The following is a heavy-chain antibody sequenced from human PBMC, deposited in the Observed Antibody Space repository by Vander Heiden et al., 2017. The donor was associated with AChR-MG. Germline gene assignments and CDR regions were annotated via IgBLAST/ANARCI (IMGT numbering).Heavy chain of an antibody. D-gene: IGHD2-21*02. V-gene: IGHV3-30*18. CDR2: MSYDVINI. CDR3: AKDCSGDCYLSRLGGVFDI. Sequence: QVPLVESGGGVVPPGTSLRLPCAACRVPCASYGTHAVRQDRCKRWGWVAVMSYDVINICCTDSVKGRFTHSRDNSKNPLYLQMDRLMAEDTAVYCCAKDCSGDCYLSRLGGVFDIWCQGTMVTVSS. J-gene: IGHJ3*02. CDR1: RVPCASYG.